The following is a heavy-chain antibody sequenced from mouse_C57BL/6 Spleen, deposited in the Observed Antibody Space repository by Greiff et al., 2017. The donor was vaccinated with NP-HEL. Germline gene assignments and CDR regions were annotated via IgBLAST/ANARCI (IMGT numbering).Heavy chain of an antibody. CDR2: IRNKANGYTT. D-gene: IGHD2-3*01. CDR3: ARFYAYFDY. Sequence: EVKLMESGGGLVQPGGSLSLSCAASGFTFTDYYMSWVRQPPGKALEWLGFIRNKANGYTTEYSASVKGRFTISRDNSQSILYLQINALGAEDSATYYYARFYAYFDYWGQGTTLTVSS. CDR1: GFTFTDYY. J-gene: IGHJ2*01. V-gene: IGHV7-3*01.